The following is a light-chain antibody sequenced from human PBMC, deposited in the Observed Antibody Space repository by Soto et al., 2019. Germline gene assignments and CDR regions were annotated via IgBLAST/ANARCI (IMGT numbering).Light chain of an antibody. CDR3: QQSYITPHT. CDR2: AAS. CDR1: QSISTY. Sequence: DIQMTQSPSSLSASVGDRVTITCRASQSISTYLNWYQQKPGEAPKLLVYAASSVQSGVPSTFSGSGSGTDFTLTISSLQPEDFATYYCQQSYITPHTFGGGTKVDIK. J-gene: IGKJ4*01. V-gene: IGKV1-39*01.